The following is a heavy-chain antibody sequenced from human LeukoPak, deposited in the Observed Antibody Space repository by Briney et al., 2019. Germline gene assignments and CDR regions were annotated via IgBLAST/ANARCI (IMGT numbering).Heavy chain of an antibody. V-gene: IGHV3-30-3*01. CDR1: GFTFSSYA. J-gene: IGHJ4*02. CDR2: ISYDGSNK. Sequence: GGSLRLSCAASGFTFSSYAMHWVRQAPGKGLEWVAVISYDGSNKYYADSVKGRFTISRDNSKNTLYLQMNSLRAEDTAVYYCVRVGYSYGYFSGYFDYWGQGTLVTVSS. D-gene: IGHD5-18*01. CDR3: VRVGYSYGYFSGYFDY.